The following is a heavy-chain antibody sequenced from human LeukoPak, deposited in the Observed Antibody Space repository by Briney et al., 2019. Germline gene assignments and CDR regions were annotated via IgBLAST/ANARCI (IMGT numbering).Heavy chain of an antibody. CDR3: AREPPGY. V-gene: IGHV4-61*02. J-gene: IGHJ4*02. CDR1: GGSVTSGNYY. Sequence: SETLSLTCTVSGGSVTSGNYYWNWIRQPAGKGLEWIGRIYTNGGASYNPSLKSRVTISIDASKNQFSLKLSSVTAADTAVYYCAREPPGYWGQGILVTVSS. CDR2: IYTNGGA.